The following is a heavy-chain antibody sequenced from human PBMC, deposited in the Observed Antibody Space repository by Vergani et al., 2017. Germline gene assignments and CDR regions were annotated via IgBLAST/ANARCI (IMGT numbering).Heavy chain of an antibody. CDR3: ASSGARLERRDYYYYYMDV. V-gene: IGHV3-23*01. J-gene: IGHJ6*03. Sequence: EVQLLESGGGLVQPGGSLRLSCAASGFTFSSYAMSWVRQAPGKGLEWVSAISGSGGSTYYADSVKGRFTISRDNFKNTLYLQMNSLRAEDTAVYYCASSGARLERRDYYYYYMDVWGKGTTVTVSS. CDR2: ISGSGGST. CDR1: GFTFSSYA. D-gene: IGHD1-1*01.